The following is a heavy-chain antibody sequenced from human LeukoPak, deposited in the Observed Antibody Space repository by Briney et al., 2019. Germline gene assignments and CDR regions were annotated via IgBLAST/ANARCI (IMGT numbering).Heavy chain of an antibody. CDR2: MYYSGST. V-gene: IGHV4-39*02. J-gene: IGHJ5*02. CDR1: GGSISSSSYY. CDR3: ARCGLTGRWFDP. D-gene: IGHD1-14*01. Sequence: SETLSLTCTVSGGSISSSSYYWGWIRQPPGKGLEWIGSMYYSGSTYYNPSLKSRVTISVDTSKNHFSLKLSSVTAADTAVYYCARCGLTGRWFDPWGQGTLVTVSS.